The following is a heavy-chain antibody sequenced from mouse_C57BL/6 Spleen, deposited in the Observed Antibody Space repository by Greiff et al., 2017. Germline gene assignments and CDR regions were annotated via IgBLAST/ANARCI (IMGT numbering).Heavy chain of an antibody. CDR3: ARVPLYDGYYFYAMDY. CDR2: IYPRSGNT. D-gene: IGHD2-3*01. CDR1: GYTFTSYG. J-gene: IGHJ4*01. V-gene: IGHV1-81*01. Sequence: QVQLQQSGAELARPGASVKLSCKASGYTFTSYGISWVKQRTGQGLEWIGEIYPRSGNTYYNEKFKGKATLTADKSSSTAYMGLRSLTSEDSAVYFCARVPLYDGYYFYAMDYWGQGTSVTVSS.